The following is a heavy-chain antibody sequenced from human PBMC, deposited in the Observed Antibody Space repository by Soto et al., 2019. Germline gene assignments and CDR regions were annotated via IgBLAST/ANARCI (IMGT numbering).Heavy chain of an antibody. CDR1: AGSVIGSSHC. V-gene: IGHV4-61*01. J-gene: IGHJ1*01. CDR3: ARGGTSSRRAVAGYFLC. D-gene: IGHD1-7*01. CDR2: IDYSGNT. Sequence: PTDTLSRTCSDSAGSVIGSSHCFNWIRQTPWNGLELIGHIDYSGNTNYNPSLKSRVTISVDTSKTQFSLKLRSVTAADTAVYYCARGGTSSRRAVAGYFLCWGQGTQVTVS.